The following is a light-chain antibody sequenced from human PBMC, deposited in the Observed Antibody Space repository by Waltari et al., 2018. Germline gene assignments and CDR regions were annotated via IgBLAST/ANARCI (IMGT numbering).Light chain of an antibody. CDR1: SSNIGAGSA. J-gene: IGLJ2*01. CDR3: QSYDSSLILVV. Sequence: QSVLTQPPSVSGAPGQRVTISCTGSSSNIGAGSAVHWYQQLPGTAPKLLIYGNSNRPSGVPDRFSGSKSGTSASLAITGLQAEDEADYYCQSYDSSLILVVFGGGTKLTVL. CDR2: GNS. V-gene: IGLV1-40*01.